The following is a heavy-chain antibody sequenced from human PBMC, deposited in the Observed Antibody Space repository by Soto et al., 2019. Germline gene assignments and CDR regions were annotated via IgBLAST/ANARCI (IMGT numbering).Heavy chain of an antibody. Sequence: EVQLVESGGGLVQPGRSLRLSCAASGFTFDDYAMHWVRQAPGKGLEWVSGISWNSGSIGYADSVKGRFTISRDNAKNSLYLQMNSQRAEDTALYYCASSKGYDFWSGPQGFDYWGQGTLVTVSS. V-gene: IGHV3-9*01. J-gene: IGHJ4*02. CDR1: GFTFDDYA. CDR2: ISWNSGSI. CDR3: ASSKGYDFWSGPQGFDY. D-gene: IGHD3-3*01.